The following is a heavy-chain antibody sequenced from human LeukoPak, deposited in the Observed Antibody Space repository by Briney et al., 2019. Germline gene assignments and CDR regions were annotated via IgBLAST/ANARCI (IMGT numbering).Heavy chain of an antibody. CDR2: ISGSGGYT. Sequence: GGSLRLSCAASGFTFRSYGMSWVRQAPGKGPEWVSSISGSGGYTYYADSVQGRFTISRDNSKNTLSLQMNSLRAEDAAIYYCATSPDIEASGTLYYLDYWGQGTLVTVSS. V-gene: IGHV3-23*01. J-gene: IGHJ4*02. CDR3: ATSPDIEASGTLYYLDY. D-gene: IGHD1-14*01. CDR1: GFTFRSYG.